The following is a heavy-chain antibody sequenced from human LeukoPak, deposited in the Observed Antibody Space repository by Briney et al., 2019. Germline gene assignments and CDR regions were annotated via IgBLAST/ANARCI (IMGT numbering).Heavy chain of an antibody. Sequence: GGSLRLSCAASGFTFNNYAMNWVRQAPGKGLEWVSSISGGGETTYYADSAKGRFTISRDNSQNTLYLQMNSLRAEDTAVYYCARDYADSVGYFFFDYWGQGTLVTVSS. V-gene: IGHV3-23*01. CDR1: GFTFNNYA. D-gene: IGHD4-17*01. J-gene: IGHJ4*02. CDR2: ISGGGETT. CDR3: ARDYADSVGYFFFDY.